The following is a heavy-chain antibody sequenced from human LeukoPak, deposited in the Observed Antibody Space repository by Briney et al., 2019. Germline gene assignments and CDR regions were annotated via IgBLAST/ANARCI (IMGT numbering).Heavy chain of an antibody. D-gene: IGHD5-24*01. J-gene: IGHJ2*01. CDR1: GFNFDDYA. CDR3: TRRAARWQFDL. Sequence: GRSLRLSCAVSGFNFDDYAMHWVRQAPGRGLEWVSGINWKTGNGIYADSVKGRFTISRDNAKSSLYLQMSSLRAEDTALYYCTRRAARWQFDLWGRGTLLTVSS. V-gene: IGHV3-9*01. CDR2: INWKTGNG.